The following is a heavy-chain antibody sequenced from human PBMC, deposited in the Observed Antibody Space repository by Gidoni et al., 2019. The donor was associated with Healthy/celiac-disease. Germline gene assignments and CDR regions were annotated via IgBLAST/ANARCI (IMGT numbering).Heavy chain of an antibody. Sequence: QVQLVQSAAELKKPGSSVKVSCKASGGNFSSYAISWVRQAPGQGREWMGGIIPIFGTANYAQKFQGRVTITADESTSTAYMELSSRRSEDTAVYYCARGSLGVATISFDYWGQGTLVTVSS. D-gene: IGHD3-3*01. V-gene: IGHV1-69*01. CDR1: GGNFSSYA. CDR3: ARGSLGVATISFDY. CDR2: IIPIFGTA. J-gene: IGHJ4*02.